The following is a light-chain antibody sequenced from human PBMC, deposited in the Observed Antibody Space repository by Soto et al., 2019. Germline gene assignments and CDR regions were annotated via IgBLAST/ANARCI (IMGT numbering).Light chain of an antibody. Sequence: QSVLTQPPSASGTPGQAVTISCSGSMSNIGGNTVNWYQQVPGTAHKLLIYSNNQRPSGVPDRFSGSKSGTSASLAISGLQSEDEGDYYCAAWDDSLTVIFGGGTKLTVL. V-gene: IGLV1-44*01. CDR3: AAWDDSLTVI. J-gene: IGLJ2*01. CDR1: MSNIGGNT. CDR2: SNN.